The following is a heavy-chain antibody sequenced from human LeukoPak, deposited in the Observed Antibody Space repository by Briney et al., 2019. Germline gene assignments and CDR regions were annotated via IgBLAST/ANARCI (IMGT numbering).Heavy chain of an antibody. CDR3: ARGRVAEFDP. CDR2: IYYSGST. J-gene: IGHJ5*02. CDR1: GGSISSDDYY. D-gene: IGHD2-21*01. Sequence: SETLSLTCTVSGGSISSDDYYWSWIRQPPGKGLEWIGYIYYSGSTNCNPSLKSRVTISVDTSKNQFSLKLSSVTAADTAVYYCARGRVAEFDPWGQGTLVTVSS. V-gene: IGHV4-61*08.